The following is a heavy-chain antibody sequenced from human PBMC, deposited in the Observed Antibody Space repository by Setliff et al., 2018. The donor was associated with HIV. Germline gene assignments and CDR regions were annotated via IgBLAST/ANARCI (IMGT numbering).Heavy chain of an antibody. Sequence: PSETLSLTCTVSGGSISSYYWSWIRQPPGKGLEWIGSMSTSGSSFYDPSLKSRVTISLDTSKNQFSLKLTSVTAADTAVYYCARRWELLGGFDYWGQGTLVTVSS. D-gene: IGHD1-26*01. CDR2: MSTSGSS. CDR1: GGSISSYY. V-gene: IGHV4-59*04. CDR3: ARRWELLGGFDY. J-gene: IGHJ4*02.